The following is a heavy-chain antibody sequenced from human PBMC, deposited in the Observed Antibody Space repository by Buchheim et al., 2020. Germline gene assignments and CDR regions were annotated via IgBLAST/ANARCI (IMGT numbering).Heavy chain of an antibody. CDR2: IRPAYGCT. D-gene: IGHD5-12*01. CDR3: AGCRGEVLVARMKDYAMDV. Sequence: QVQLVQAGAEVKKPGASVKVSCRASGYSLTSYCVHWVRQAPGQGPEWMGIIRPAYGCTTYAQKFQDRLPMTADAPTSTVFRELRSLKSNDTAVYYCAGCRGEVLVARMKDYAMDVGGQGT. J-gene: IGHJ6*02. CDR1: GYSLTSYC. V-gene: IGHV1-46*01.